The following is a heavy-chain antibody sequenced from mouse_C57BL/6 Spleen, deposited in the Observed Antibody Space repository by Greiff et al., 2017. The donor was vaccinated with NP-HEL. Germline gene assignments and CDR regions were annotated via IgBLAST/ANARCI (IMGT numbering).Heavy chain of an antibody. CDR3: ARDGYYGGGSYYAMDY. D-gene: IGHD2-3*01. CDR1: GYTFTSYW. Sequence: VQLQQPGAELVRPGTSVKLSCKASGYTFTSYWMHWVKQRPGQGLEWIGVIDPSDSYTNYNQKFKGKATLTVDTSSSPAYMQLSSLTSEDSAVYYCARDGYYGGGSYYAMDYWGQGTSVTVSS. J-gene: IGHJ4*01. CDR2: IDPSDSYT. V-gene: IGHV1-59*01.